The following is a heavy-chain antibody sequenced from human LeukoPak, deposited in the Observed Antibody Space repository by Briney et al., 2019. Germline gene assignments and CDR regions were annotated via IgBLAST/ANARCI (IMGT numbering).Heavy chain of an antibody. CDR3: ARKGLAVAAGLDY. Sequence: PGGTLRLSCAASGFTFSNYGMSWVRQAPGKGLEWISYISTSSSTIYYADSVKGRFTISRDNANNSLYLQMNSLRAEDTAIYYCARKGLAVAAGLDYWGQGTLVIVSS. J-gene: IGHJ4*02. CDR1: GFTFSNYG. V-gene: IGHV3-48*01. CDR2: ISTSSSTI. D-gene: IGHD6-19*01.